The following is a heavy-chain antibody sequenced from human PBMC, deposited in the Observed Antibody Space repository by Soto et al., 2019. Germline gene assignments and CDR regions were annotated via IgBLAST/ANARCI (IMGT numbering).Heavy chain of an antibody. CDR2: INEDGSVT. V-gene: IGHV3-74*01. CDR1: GLTFSGRW. J-gene: IGHJ5*02. CDR3: VRDIPHNWFDP. Sequence: GGSLRLSCAASGLTFSGRWLHWVRQAPGKGLVWVSRINEDGSVTNYADSVEGRFIISRDDAKNTLFLQMKSLRVEDTAVYYCVRDIPHNWFDPWGQGVLVTVSS.